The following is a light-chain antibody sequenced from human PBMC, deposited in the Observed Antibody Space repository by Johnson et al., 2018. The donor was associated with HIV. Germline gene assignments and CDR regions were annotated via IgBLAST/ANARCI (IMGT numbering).Light chain of an antibody. CDR3: ATWDRSLSAGGV. J-gene: IGLJ1*01. V-gene: IGLV1-51*02. CDR2: ENT. Sequence: QSVLTQPPSVSAAPGQKVTISCSGSSSNIGNNYVSWYRQLPGTAPKLLIYENTQRPSGIHDRFSGSKSGASATLGITGLQTGDEADYYCATWDRSLSAGGVFGTGTKVTVL. CDR1: SSNIGNNY.